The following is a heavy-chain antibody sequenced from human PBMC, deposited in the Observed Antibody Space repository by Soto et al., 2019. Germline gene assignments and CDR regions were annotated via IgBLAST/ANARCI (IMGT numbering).Heavy chain of an antibody. J-gene: IGHJ4*02. CDR2: ISAYNGNT. CDR1: GYTFRSFG. Sequence: QVQLVQSGPEVKKPGASVKVSCRASGYTFRSFGISWVRQAPGQGLEWMGWISAYNGNTNYAPSLQGRVTLPTDTSTGTADMELRSLRSDDTAVYYCARERTVVRGVISWLFDYWGQGTLVTASS. V-gene: IGHV1-18*04. D-gene: IGHD3-10*01. CDR3: ARERTVVRGVISWLFDY.